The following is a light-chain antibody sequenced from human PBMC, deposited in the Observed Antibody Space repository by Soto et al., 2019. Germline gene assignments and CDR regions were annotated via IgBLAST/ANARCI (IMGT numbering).Light chain of an antibody. Sequence: DTPMTQSPTSLSASVGDSVTITCRASQGINNYLAWYQQKPGKVPVLLIYSASTLKAEIPSRFSGSGAGTDFTLTISSLQPEDFATYYCQKYDSAPRTFGQGTKVDMK. CDR1: QGINNY. CDR2: SAS. V-gene: IGKV1-27*01. J-gene: IGKJ1*01. CDR3: QKYDSAPRT.